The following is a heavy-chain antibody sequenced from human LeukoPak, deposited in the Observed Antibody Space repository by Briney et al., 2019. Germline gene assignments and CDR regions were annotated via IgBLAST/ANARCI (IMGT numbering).Heavy chain of an antibody. Sequence: SETLSLTCTVSGGSISSYYWSWIRQPPGKGLEWIGNIYYSGSTNYNPSPKSRVTISVDKSKNQFPHHLISMPAADTPTYYCTREGPLYCSSTSCYTYYYYYMDVWGKGTTVTVSS. CDR1: GGSISSYY. CDR2: IYYSGST. D-gene: IGHD2-2*02. J-gene: IGHJ6*03. CDR3: TREGPLYCSSTSCYTYYYYYMDV. V-gene: IGHV4-59*01.